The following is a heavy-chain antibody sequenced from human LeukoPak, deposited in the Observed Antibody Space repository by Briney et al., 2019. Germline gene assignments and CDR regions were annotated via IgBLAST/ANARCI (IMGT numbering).Heavy chain of an antibody. CDR1: GGTFSSYA. Sequence: SVKVSCKASGGTFSSYAISWVRQAPGQGLEWMGGIIPTFGTANYAQKFQGRVTITADESTSTAYMELSSLRSEDTAVYYCAREGLPYYYGSGSFSSPFDYWGQGTLVTVSS. V-gene: IGHV1-69*01. CDR2: IIPTFGTA. CDR3: AREGLPYYYGSGSFSSPFDY. D-gene: IGHD3-10*01. J-gene: IGHJ4*02.